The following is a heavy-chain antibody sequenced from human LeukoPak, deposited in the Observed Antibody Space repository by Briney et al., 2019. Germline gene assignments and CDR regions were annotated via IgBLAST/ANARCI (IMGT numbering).Heavy chain of an antibody. J-gene: IGHJ4*02. CDR2: ISYDGSNK. CDR1: GFTFSSYG. D-gene: IGHD3-22*01. Sequence: GRSLRLSCAASGFTFSSYGMHWVRQAPGKGLEWVAVISYDGSNKYYADSVKGRFTISRDNSKNSLYLQMNSLRTEDTALYYCAKDYDSSLDYWGQGTLVTVSS. CDR3: AKDYDSSLDY. V-gene: IGHV3-30*18.